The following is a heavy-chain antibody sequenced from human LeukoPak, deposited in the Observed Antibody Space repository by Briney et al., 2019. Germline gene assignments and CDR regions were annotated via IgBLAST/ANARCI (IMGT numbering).Heavy chain of an antibody. CDR1: GFTFGTYA. Sequence: PGGSLRLSCAASGFTFGTYAMSWVRQAPGKGLEWVAVISYDGRNKHYPDSVKGRFTISRDISTDTLWLQMDSLRTEDTAVYYCAKGPLRGTAAAIDYWGQGTLVTVSS. CDR3: AKGPLRGTAAAIDY. D-gene: IGHD2-2*01. V-gene: IGHV3-30*18. CDR2: ISYDGRNK. J-gene: IGHJ4*02.